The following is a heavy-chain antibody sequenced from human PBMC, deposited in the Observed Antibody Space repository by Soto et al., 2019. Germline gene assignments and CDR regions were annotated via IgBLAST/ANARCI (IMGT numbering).Heavy chain of an antibody. CDR3: AKVDEAARIDYYYYGMDV. D-gene: IGHD6-6*01. J-gene: IGHJ6*02. V-gene: IGHV1-8*01. CDR2: MNPNNGNT. CDR1: GYTFTSCD. Sequence: ASVKVSFKDSGYTFTSCDISWVRQATGQGLEWMGWMNPNNGNTDYAPKFQGRVTMTMNTSIGTAYMELSSLRSEDTAVYYCAKVDEAARIDYYYYGMDVWGQGTTVTVSS.